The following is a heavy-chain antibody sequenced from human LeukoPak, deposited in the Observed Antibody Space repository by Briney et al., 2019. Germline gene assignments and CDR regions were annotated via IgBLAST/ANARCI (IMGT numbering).Heavy chain of an antibody. J-gene: IGHJ2*01. CDR1: GFTFTTYG. D-gene: IGHD2-2*01. Sequence: GGSLRLSWAATGFTFTTYGMSWVRQAPGKGLEWVSSISSSGGSTYYADSVKGRFTISRDNSKNTLFLQMNSLRGEDTAFYYCAKRKTSPPRYFDLWGRGTLVTVSS. CDR2: ISSSGGST. CDR3: AKRKTSPPRYFDL. V-gene: IGHV3-23*01.